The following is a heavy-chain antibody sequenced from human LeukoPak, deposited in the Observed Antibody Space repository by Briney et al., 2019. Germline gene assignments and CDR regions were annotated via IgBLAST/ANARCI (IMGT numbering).Heavy chain of an antibody. Sequence: GGSLRLSCAASGFSFSIYTMTWVRQAPGMGLQWVSVISGGGSAYYADSVRGRFTISRDNVKNSVYLQMNSLRAEDTAIYYCVRDNLENQWLERSYWGQGTLVTVSS. D-gene: IGHD6-19*01. CDR1: GFSFSIYT. CDR2: ISGGGSA. J-gene: IGHJ4*02. CDR3: VRDNLENQWLERSY. V-gene: IGHV3-69-1*02.